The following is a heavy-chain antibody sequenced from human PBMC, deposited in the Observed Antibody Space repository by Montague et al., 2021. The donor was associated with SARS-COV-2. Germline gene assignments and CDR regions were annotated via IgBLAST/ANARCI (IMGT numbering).Heavy chain of an antibody. CDR2: IWYDGSNK. CDR3: ARDTRLGYGMDV. CDR1: GFTFSSYG. Sequence: SLRLSCAASGFTFSSYGMHWVRQAPGKGLEWVAVIWYDGSNKYYADSVKGRFTISRDNSKNTLYLQMNSLRAGDTAVYYCARDTRLGYGMDVWGQGTTVTVSS. D-gene: IGHD7-27*01. J-gene: IGHJ6*02. V-gene: IGHV3-33*01.